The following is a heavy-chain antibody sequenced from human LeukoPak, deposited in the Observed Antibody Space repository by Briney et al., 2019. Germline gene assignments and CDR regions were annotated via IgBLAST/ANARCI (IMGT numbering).Heavy chain of an antibody. CDR2: INHSGST. CDR1: GGSFSGYY. V-gene: IGHV4-34*01. CDR3: ARSAKLLWFGEYIGYYYYMDV. D-gene: IGHD3-10*01. Sequence: SETLSLTCAVYGGSFSGYYWSWIRQPPGKGLEWIGEINHSGSTNYNPSLKSRVTISVDTSKNQFSLKLSSVTAADTAVYYCARSAKLLWFGEYIGYYYYMDVWGKGTTVTVSS. J-gene: IGHJ6*03.